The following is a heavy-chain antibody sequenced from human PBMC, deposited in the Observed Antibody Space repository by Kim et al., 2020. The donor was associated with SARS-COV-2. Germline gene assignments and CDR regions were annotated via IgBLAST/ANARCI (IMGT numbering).Heavy chain of an antibody. D-gene: IGHD3-9*01. CDR3: ARDIAHRYFDWLLSGSYYYYGMDV. CDR2: IWYDGSNK. Sequence: GGSLRLSCAASGFTFSSYGMHWVRQAPGKGLEWVAVIWYDGSNKYYADSVKGRFTISRDNSKNTLYLQMNSLRAEDTAVYYCARDIAHRYFDWLLSGSYYYYGMDVWGQGTTVTVSS. V-gene: IGHV3-33*01. J-gene: IGHJ6*02. CDR1: GFTFSSYG.